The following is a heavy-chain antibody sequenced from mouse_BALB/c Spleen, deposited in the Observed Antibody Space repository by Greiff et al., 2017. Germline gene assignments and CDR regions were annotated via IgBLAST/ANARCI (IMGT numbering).Heavy chain of an antibody. J-gene: IGHJ4*01. V-gene: IGHV5-17*02. CDR3: ARWSPSYGNGAMDD. D-gene: IGHD2-1*01. CDR1: GFTFSSFG. CDR2: ISSGSSTI. Sequence: EVKLMESGGGLVQPGGSRKLSCAASGFTFSSFGMHWVRQAPEKGLEWVAYISSGSSTIYYADTVKGRFTISRDNPKNTLFLQMTSLRSEDTAMYYCARWSPSYGNGAMDDWGQGTSVTVSS.